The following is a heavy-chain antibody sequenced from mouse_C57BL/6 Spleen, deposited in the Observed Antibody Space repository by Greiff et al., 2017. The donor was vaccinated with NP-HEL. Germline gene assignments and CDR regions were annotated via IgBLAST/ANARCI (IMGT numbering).Heavy chain of an antibody. CDR3: ARSKPLWAMDY. J-gene: IGHJ4*01. D-gene: IGHD6-1*01. CDR2: INYDGSST. V-gene: IGHV5-16*01. Sequence: EVKLVESEGGLVQPGSSMKLSCTASGFTFSDYYMAWVRQVPEKGLEWVANINYDGSSTYYLDSLKSRFIISRDNAKNILYLQMSSLKSEDTATYYCARSKPLWAMDYWGQGTSVTVSS. CDR1: GFTFSDYY.